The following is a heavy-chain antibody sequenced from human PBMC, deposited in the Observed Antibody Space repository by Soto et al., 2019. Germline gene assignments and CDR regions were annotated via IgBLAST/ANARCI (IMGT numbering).Heavy chain of an antibody. V-gene: IGHV1-8*01. CDR3: ARVSRGGDGDFDY. D-gene: IGHD3-16*01. Sequence: GASVKVSCKASGYTFTSYDINWVRQATGQGLEWMGWMNPNSGNTGYAQKFQGRVTMTRDTSTSTVYMELSSLRSEDTAVYYCARVSRGGDGDFDYWGQGTLVTVSS. CDR1: GYTFTSYD. CDR2: MNPNSGNT. J-gene: IGHJ4*02.